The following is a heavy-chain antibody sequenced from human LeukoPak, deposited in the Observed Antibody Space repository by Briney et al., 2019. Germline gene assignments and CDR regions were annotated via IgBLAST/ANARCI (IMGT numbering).Heavy chain of an antibody. CDR3: ARDRRALDY. V-gene: IGHV3-21*01. Sequence: SVKGRFVISRDNAKNSLYLQMNSLRAEDTAVYYCARDRRALDYWGQGTLVTVSS. J-gene: IGHJ4*02.